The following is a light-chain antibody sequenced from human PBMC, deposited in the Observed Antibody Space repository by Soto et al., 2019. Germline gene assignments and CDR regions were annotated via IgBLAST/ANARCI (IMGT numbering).Light chain of an antibody. J-gene: IGKJ1*01. CDR2: GTS. V-gene: IGKV3-15*01. CDR3: QQYHNWPPRT. Sequence: EIVMTQFPATLSVSPGERATLSCRASQSVINNLAWYQQKPGQPPRLLIYGTSTRATGIPARFSGSGSGTEFTLTISSLQSEDFAVYYCQQYHNWPPRTFGQGTKVEIK. CDR1: QSVINN.